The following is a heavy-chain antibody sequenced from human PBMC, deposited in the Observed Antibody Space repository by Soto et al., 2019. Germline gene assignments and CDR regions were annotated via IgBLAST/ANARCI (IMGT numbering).Heavy chain of an antibody. D-gene: IGHD3-3*01. CDR1: GFTFSSYW. CDR3: ARETYDFWSGTLVYGMDV. V-gene: IGHV3-7*01. CDR2: IKQDGSEK. Sequence: GWSLRLSCAASGFTFSSYWMSWVRQAPGKGLEWVANIKQDGSEKYYVDSVKGRFTISRDNAKNSLYLQMNSLRAEDTAVYYCARETYDFWSGTLVYGMDVWGQGTTVTISS. J-gene: IGHJ6*02.